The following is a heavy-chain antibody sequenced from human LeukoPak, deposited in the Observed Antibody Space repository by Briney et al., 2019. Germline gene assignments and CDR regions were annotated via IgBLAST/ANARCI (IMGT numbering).Heavy chain of an antibody. D-gene: IGHD1-1*01. CDR2: INPNSGGT. CDR1: GYTFTGYY. V-gene: IGHV1-2*02. CDR3: ARGPNDIGNWFDP. Sequence: ASVKVSCKASGYTFTGYYMHWVRQAPGQGLEWMGWINPNSGGTNYAQKFQGRVTMTRNTSISTAYMELSSLRSEDTAVYYCARGPNDIGNWFDPWGQGTLVTVSS. J-gene: IGHJ5*02.